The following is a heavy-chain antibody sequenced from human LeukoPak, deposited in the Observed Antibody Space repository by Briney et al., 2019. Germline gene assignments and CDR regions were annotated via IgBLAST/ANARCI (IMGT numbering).Heavy chain of an antibody. D-gene: IGHD3-22*01. V-gene: IGHV4-61*02. Sequence: SQTLSLTCTVSGDSISSGSYYWSWIRLPAGKGLEWIGRIHTSGRTNYNPSLKSRVTISADTSKNQFSLKLSSVTAADTAVYYCARGVTYYYDSSGYLYWGQGTLVTVSS. CDR2: IHTSGRT. J-gene: IGHJ4*02. CDR3: ARGVTYYYDSSGYLY. CDR1: GDSISSGSYY.